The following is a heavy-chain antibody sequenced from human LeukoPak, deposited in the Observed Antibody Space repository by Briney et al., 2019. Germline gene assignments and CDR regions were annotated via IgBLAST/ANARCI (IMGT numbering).Heavy chain of an antibody. CDR2: ITGSGDGT. Sequence: GGSLRLSCTASGFTFSNYAMMWVRQAPGKRLEWVSSITGSGDGTYYADSVRGRFTISRDNSENTLYLQLNSLRAEDTAVYFCVKGFVHPTYYFDYWGQGTLVTVSS. V-gene: IGHV3-23*01. D-gene: IGHD3-10*01. J-gene: IGHJ4*02. CDR1: GFTFSNYA. CDR3: VKGFVHPTYYFDY.